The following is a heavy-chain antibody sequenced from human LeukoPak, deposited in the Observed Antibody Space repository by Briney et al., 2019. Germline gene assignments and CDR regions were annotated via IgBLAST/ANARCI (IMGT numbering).Heavy chain of an antibody. V-gene: IGHV3-23*01. CDR1: GFTFSSYA. CDR2: ISGSGGST. Sequence: PGGSLRLSCAASGFTFSSYAMSWVRQAPGKGLEWVSAISGSGGSTYYADSVKGRITISRDNSKNTLYLQMNSLRAEDTAVYYCASSQSSSWYKVAFDIWGQGTMVTVSS. D-gene: IGHD6-13*01. J-gene: IGHJ3*02. CDR3: ASSQSSSWYKVAFDI.